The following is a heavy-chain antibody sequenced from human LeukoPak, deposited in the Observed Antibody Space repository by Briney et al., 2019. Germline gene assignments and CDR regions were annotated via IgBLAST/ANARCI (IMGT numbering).Heavy chain of an antibody. CDR3: AKDRGYGSGSYGHFDY. CDR1: GFTFDAYA. D-gene: IGHD3-10*01. J-gene: IGHJ4*02. V-gene: IGHV3-9*01. CDR2: ISWNSGNV. Sequence: GGSLRLSCVASGFTFDAYAMHWVRLAPGKGLEWVSDISWNSGNVGHADSVKGRFTISRDNAKNSLYLQMNSLRTEDTALYYCAKDRGYGSGSYGHFDYWGQGALVTVSS.